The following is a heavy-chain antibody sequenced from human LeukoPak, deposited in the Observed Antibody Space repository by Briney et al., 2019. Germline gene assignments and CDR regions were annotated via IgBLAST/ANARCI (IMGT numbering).Heavy chain of an antibody. V-gene: IGHV3-23*01. D-gene: IGHD4-17*01. CDR3: AKDPAMVGYGDDDY. CDR2: ISGSGGDT. J-gene: IGHJ4*02. Sequence: AGGSLRLSCAASGFTFSIYAMTWVRQAPGKGLEWVSVISGSGGDTYYADSVKGRFTISRDNSKNTLYLQMNSLRAEDTAVYYCAKDPAMVGYGDDDYWGQGTLVTVSS. CDR1: GFTFSIYA.